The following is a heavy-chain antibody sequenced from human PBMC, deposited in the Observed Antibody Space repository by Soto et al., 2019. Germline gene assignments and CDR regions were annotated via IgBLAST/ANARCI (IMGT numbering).Heavy chain of an antibody. Sequence: QVQLQESGPGLVKPSETLSLTCTVSGGSISSYYWSWIRQSPGKGLEWIGYIYYSGSTNYNPSLMTRVTISVDTSKNQFSLKLSSVTAADTAVYYCARGGISGASFLFDYWGQGTLVTVSS. CDR2: IYYSGST. J-gene: IGHJ4*02. CDR3: ARGGISGASFLFDY. CDR1: GGSISSYY. D-gene: IGHD2-15*01. V-gene: IGHV4-59*01.